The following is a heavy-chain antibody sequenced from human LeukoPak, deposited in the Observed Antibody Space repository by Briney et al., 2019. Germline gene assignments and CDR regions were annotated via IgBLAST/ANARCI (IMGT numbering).Heavy chain of an antibody. V-gene: IGHV3-64D*06. D-gene: IGHD6-19*01. J-gene: IGHJ5*02. CDR1: GFTFSSYA. CDR3: VKTPTGGSGWGWFDP. CDR2: ISSNGGST. Sequence: GGSLRLSCSASGFTFSSYAMHWVRQAPGKGLEYVSAISSNGGSTYYADSVKGRFTISRDNSKNTLYLQMSSLRAEDTAVYYCVKTPTGGSGWGWFDPWGQGTLATVSS.